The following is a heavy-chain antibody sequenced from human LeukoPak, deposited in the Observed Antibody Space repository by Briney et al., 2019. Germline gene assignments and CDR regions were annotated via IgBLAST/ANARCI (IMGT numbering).Heavy chain of an antibody. CDR2: VSGGGAYT. V-gene: IGHV3-23*01. CDR3: AKRITVSAGYYLDS. J-gene: IGHJ4*02. CDR1: GYSFSSFA. Sequence: GGSLRLSCVGSGYSFSSFAMSWVRQAPGKGLEWVSTVSGGGAYTYYADSVKGRFTVSRDDSKSMHFLQMNSLRPEDTALYFCAKRITVSAGYYLDSWGQGTLVTVSS. D-gene: IGHD2-8*01.